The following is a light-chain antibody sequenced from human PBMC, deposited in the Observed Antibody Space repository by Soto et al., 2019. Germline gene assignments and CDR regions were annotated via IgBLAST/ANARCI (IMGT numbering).Light chain of an antibody. J-gene: IGKJ4*01. Sequence: EIVLTQSPATLSLSPGERATLSCRASQTVYNYLVWYQQRPGQAPRLLISDASNRATGIPARCSGSGSGTDFTLTINSLEPEDLAIYFCQQRYDWPLTFGGGSKIEMK. V-gene: IGKV3-11*01. CDR1: QTVYNY. CDR3: QQRYDWPLT. CDR2: DAS.